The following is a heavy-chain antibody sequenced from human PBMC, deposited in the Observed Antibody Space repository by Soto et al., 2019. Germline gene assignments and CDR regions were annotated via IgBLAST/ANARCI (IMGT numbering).Heavy chain of an antibody. Sequence: SVKVSCKASGGTFSSYAISWVRQAPGQGLEWMGGIIPIFGTANYAQKFQGRVTITADKSTSTAYMELSSLRSEDTAVYYCANGRLRYFDWLLGYWGQGTLVSVSS. D-gene: IGHD3-9*01. J-gene: IGHJ4*02. CDR3: ANGRLRYFDWLLGY. CDR2: IIPIFGTA. CDR1: GGTFSSYA. V-gene: IGHV1-69*06.